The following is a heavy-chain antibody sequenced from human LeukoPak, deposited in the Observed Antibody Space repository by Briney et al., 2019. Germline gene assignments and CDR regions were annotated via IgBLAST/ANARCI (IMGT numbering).Heavy chain of an antibody. Sequence: ASVKVSCKASGYTFTGYYMHWVRQAPGQGLEWMGWINPNSGGTNYAQKFQGRVTMTRDTSISTAYMELSRLRSDDTAVYYCARDRYYYDSSEGGGFDYWGQGTLVTVS. V-gene: IGHV1-2*02. J-gene: IGHJ4*02. CDR3: ARDRYYYDSSEGGGFDY. CDR1: GYTFTGYY. CDR2: INPNSGGT. D-gene: IGHD3-22*01.